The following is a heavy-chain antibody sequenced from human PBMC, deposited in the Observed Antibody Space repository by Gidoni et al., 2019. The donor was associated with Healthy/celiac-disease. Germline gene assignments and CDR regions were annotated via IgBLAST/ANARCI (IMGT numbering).Heavy chain of an antibody. CDR2: ISWNSGSI. CDR1: GFTFNDYA. J-gene: IGHJ4*02. D-gene: IGHD5-18*01. V-gene: IGHV3-9*01. CDR3: AKDIYSSKPY. Sequence: EVQLVESVGGLVQPGRSLRLSCAASGFTFNDYAMHWVRQAPGKGLEWVSGISWNSGSIGYADSVKGRFTISRDNAKNSLYLQMNSLRAEDTALYYCAKDIYSSKPYWGQGTLVTVSS.